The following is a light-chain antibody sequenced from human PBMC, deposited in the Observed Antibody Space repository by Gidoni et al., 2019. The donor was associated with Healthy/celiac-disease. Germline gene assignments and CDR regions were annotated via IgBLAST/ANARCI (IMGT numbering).Light chain of an antibody. V-gene: IGKV1-39*01. Sequence: PSSLSASGGDRVTITCRASQSSSSYLNWYQQKPGKAPKLLIYAASSLQSGVPSRFSGSGSGTDFTLTISRLQPEDFATYYCQQSYSTLWTFGQGTKVEIK. CDR1: QSSSSY. J-gene: IGKJ1*01. CDR2: AAS. CDR3: QQSYSTLWT.